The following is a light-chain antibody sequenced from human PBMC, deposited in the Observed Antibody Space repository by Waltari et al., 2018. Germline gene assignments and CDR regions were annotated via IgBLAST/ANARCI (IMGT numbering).Light chain of an antibody. J-gene: IGKJ2*01. CDR3: QQYDTLSYT. CDR1: QDISNY. V-gene: IGKV1-33*01. CDR2: DAS. Sequence: DIQMPQSPSSLSASVGASVTITCQASQDISNYLNWYQQKPGKAPKLLIYDASNLETGVPSRFSGSGSGTDFTFTISSLQPEDIATYYCQQYDTLSYTFGQGTKLEIK.